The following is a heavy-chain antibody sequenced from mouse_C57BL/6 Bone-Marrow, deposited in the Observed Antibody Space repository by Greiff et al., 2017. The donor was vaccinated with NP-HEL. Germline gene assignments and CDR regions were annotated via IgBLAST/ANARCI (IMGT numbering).Heavy chain of an antibody. CDR2: IDPEDGET. Sequence: EVQLQQSGAELVKPGASVKLSCTASGFNIKDYYMHWVKQRTEQGLEWIGRIDPEDGETKYAPKFPGKATITADTSSNTAYLQLSSLTSEDTAVYYCARGYAMDYWGQGTSVTVSS. CDR3: ARGYAMDY. V-gene: IGHV14-2*01. J-gene: IGHJ4*01. CDR1: GFNIKDYY.